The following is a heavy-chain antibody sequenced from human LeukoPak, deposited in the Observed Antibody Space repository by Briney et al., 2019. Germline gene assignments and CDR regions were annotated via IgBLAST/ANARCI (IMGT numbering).Heavy chain of an antibody. Sequence: PSETLSLTCTVSGGYISSYYWSWIRQPAGKGLDRIGRIYTSGSTNYNPSLKSRVTMSVDTSKNQFSLKLSSVTAADTAVYYCARDGPTYYYGSGSPRWFDPWGQGTLVTVSS. CDR2: IYTSGST. CDR3: ARDGPTYYYGSGSPRWFDP. V-gene: IGHV4-4*07. J-gene: IGHJ5*02. D-gene: IGHD3-10*01. CDR1: GGYISSYY.